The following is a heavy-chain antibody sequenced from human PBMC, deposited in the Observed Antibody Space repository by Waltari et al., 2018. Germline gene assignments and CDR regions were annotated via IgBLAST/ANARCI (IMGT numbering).Heavy chain of an antibody. D-gene: IGHD2-15*01. J-gene: IGHJ4*02. CDR3: ARGGGYTISEPGDF. CDR1: GYTFPAFY. V-gene: IGHV1-2*02. Sequence: QVQLVQSGAEVKKPGASVKVSCQASGYTFPAFYMHWVRQAPGQGLEWMGWINPTNGATGYEEKFQGRVTRTRDTSIRAAYMELKSLRYDDTAVYFCARGGGYTISEPGDFWGQGTLVTVSS. CDR2: INPTNGAT.